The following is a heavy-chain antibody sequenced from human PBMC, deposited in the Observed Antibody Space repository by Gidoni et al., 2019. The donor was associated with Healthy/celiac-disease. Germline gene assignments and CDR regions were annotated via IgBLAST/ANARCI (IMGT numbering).Heavy chain of an antibody. CDR3: ARGQGTNGGNADYFDY. J-gene: IGHJ4*02. V-gene: IGHV1-46*03. CDR2: INPSGGST. CDR1: GYTFTSYY. Sequence: QVQLVQSGAAVKKPGASVKVSCNASGYTFTSYYMHWVRPAPGQGLEWMGIINPSGGSTSYAQKFQGRVTMTRDTSTSTVYMELSSLRSEDTAVYYCARGQGTNGGNADYFDYWGQGTLVTVSS. D-gene: IGHD2-15*01.